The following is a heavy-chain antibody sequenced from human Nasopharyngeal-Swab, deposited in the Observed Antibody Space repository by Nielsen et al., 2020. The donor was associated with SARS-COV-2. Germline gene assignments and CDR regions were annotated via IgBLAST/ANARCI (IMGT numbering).Heavy chain of an antibody. D-gene: IGHD2-2*01. CDR3: ARDPLVPAASDAFDI. Sequence: SETLSLTCTVSGGSVSSGSYYWSWIRQPPGKGLEWIGYIYYSGSTNYNPSLKSRVIISVDTSKNQFSLKLSSVTAADTAVYYCARDPLVPAASDAFDIWGQGTMVTVSS. CDR2: IYYSGST. CDR1: GGSVSSGSYY. J-gene: IGHJ3*02. V-gene: IGHV4-61*01.